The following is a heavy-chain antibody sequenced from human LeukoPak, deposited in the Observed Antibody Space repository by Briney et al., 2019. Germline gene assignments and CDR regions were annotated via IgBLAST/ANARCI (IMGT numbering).Heavy chain of an antibody. CDR3: ARAQLWNDY. Sequence: PSETLSLTCAVYGGSFSGYYWSWIRQPPGRGLEWIGEINHSGSTNYNPSLKSRVTISVDTSKNQFSLKLSSVTAADTAVYYCARAQLWNDYWGQGTLVTVSS. CDR1: GGSFSGYY. J-gene: IGHJ4*02. V-gene: IGHV4-34*01. D-gene: IGHD5-18*01. CDR2: INHSGST.